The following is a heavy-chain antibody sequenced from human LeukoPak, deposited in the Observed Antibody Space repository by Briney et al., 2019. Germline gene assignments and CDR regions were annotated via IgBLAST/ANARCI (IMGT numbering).Heavy chain of an antibody. D-gene: IGHD2-21*01. CDR3: AIPPSAGLVGGFDP. J-gene: IGHJ5*02. V-gene: IGHV4-34*01. CDR1: GGSFSGYY. Sequence: PSETLSLTCAVYGGSFSGYYWSWIRQPPGKGLEWIGEINHSGSNNYNPSLKSRVTIPVDTSKNQFSLKLSSVTAADTAVYYCAIPPSAGLVGGFDPWGQGTLVTVSS. CDR2: INHSGSN.